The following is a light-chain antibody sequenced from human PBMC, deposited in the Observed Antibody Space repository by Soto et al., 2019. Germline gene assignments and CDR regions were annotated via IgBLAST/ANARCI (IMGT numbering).Light chain of an antibody. CDR1: QSVRSY. Sequence: DIQMTQSPSSLSASVGDTITITCRASQSVRSYLNWYQQKPGKAPKILIYGASSLQSGVPSRFSGSGSGKDFTLTIRSLQPEDFAAYYCQQSYSTPRTFGQGTKVDI. J-gene: IGKJ1*01. CDR3: QQSYSTPRT. V-gene: IGKV1-39*01. CDR2: GAS.